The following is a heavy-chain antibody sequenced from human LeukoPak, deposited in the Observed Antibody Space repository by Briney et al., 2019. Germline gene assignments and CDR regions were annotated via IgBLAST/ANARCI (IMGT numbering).Heavy chain of an antibody. D-gene: IGHD6-6*01. J-gene: IGHJ4*02. CDR1: GYTFTNYY. CDR3: AREGPYSDSSRSRFDY. CDR2: INPSGGST. V-gene: IGHV1-46*01. Sequence: ASVKVSCKASGYTFTNYYIHWVRQAPGQGLEWTGIINPSGGSTSYAQEFQGRVTMTRDTSTSTVYMELSSLRSEDTPVYYCAREGPYSDSSRSRFDYWGQGTLVTVSS.